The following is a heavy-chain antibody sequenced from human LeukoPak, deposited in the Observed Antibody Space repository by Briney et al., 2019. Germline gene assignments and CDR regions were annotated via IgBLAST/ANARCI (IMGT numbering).Heavy chain of an antibody. CDR2: INTNTGNP. CDR3: ARGGIVETAEGQS. CDR1: GYTFTGYY. J-gene: IGHJ4*02. Sequence: ASVKVSCKASGYTFTGYYMHWVRQAPGQGLEWMGWINTNTGNPTYAQGFTGRFVFSLDTSVSTAYLQISSLKAEDTAVYYCARGGIVETAEGQSWGQGTLVTVSS. V-gene: IGHV7-4-1*02. D-gene: IGHD2-15*01.